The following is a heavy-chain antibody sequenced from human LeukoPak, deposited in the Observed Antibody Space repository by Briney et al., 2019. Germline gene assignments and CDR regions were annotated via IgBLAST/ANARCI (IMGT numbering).Heavy chain of an antibody. D-gene: IGHD6-19*01. V-gene: IGHV3-21*01. J-gene: IGHJ4*02. CDR3: SSSGIAVAGHDY. CDR2: ISSSSSYI. CDR1: GFTVSSYS. Sequence: GGSLRLSWAASGFTVSSYSMNWVRQAAGKGLEWVSSISSSSSYIYYADSVKGRFTISRDNAKNSLYLQMNSLRAEDTAVYYCSSSGIAVAGHDYWGQGTLVTVSS.